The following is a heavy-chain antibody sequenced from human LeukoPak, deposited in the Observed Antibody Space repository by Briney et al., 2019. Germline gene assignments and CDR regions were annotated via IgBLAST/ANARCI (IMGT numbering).Heavy chain of an antibody. CDR1: GGSISSYY. V-gene: IGHV4-59*01. Sequence: SETLSLTCTVSGGSISSYYWSWIRQPPGKGLEWIGYTYYSGSTNYNPSLKSRVTISVDTSKNQFSLKLSSVTAADTAVYYCARDVPGVKAFDIWGQGTMVTVSS. CDR3: ARDVPGVKAFDI. CDR2: TYYSGST. J-gene: IGHJ3*02. D-gene: IGHD2-2*01.